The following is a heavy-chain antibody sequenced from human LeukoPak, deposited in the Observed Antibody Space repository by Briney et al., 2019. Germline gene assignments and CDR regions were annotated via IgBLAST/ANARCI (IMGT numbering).Heavy chain of an antibody. D-gene: IGHD5-18*01. V-gene: IGHV3-48*02. CDR2: ISSSSTII. Sequence: GGSLRLSCAASGFTFSSYAMNWVRQAPGKGLEWVSYISSSSTIIYNADSVKGRFTISRDNAKNSLFLQMNSLRDEDTAVYYCAKDKDGYPDYWGQGTLVTVSS. CDR1: GFTFSSYA. CDR3: AKDKDGYPDY. J-gene: IGHJ4*02.